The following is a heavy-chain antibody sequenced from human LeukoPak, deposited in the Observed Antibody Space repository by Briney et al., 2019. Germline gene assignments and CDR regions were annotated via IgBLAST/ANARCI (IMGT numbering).Heavy chain of an antibody. CDR1: GFTFDDYA. D-gene: IGHD1-26*01. Sequence: GGSLRLSCAASGFTFDDYAMHWVRQAPGKGLEWVSGISWNSGNIVYADFVKGRFTISRDNAKNSLYLQMNSLRAEDTALYYCVKADQWELLDYWGQGTLVTVSS. CDR2: ISWNSGNI. J-gene: IGHJ4*02. V-gene: IGHV3-9*01. CDR3: VKADQWELLDY.